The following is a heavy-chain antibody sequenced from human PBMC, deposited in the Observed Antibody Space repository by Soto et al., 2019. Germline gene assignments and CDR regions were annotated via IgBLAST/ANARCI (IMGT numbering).Heavy chain of an antibody. Sequence: GESLKISCKGSGYSFTSYWIGWVRQMPGKGLEWMGIIYPGDSDTRYSPSFQGQVTISADKSISTAYLQWSSLKASDTAMYYCARRGYEGTVRDAFDIWGQGTMVTVSS. CDR3: ARRGYEGTVRDAFDI. CDR1: GYSFTSYW. CDR2: IYPGDSDT. V-gene: IGHV5-51*01. J-gene: IGHJ3*02. D-gene: IGHD5-12*01.